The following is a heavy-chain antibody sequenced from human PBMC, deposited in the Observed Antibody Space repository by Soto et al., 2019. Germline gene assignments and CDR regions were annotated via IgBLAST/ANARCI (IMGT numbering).Heavy chain of an antibody. V-gene: IGHV3-15*07. CDR3: TTARGPDSSGLTNWFDP. J-gene: IGHJ5*02. Sequence: EVQLVESGGGLVKPGGSLRLSCAASGFTFSNAWMNWVRQAPGKGLEWVGRIKSKTDGGTTDYAAPVKGRFTISRDDSKNTLYLQMNSLKTEDTAVYYCTTARGPDSSGLTNWFDPWGQGTLVTVSS. CDR1: GFTFSNAW. CDR2: IKSKTDGGTT. D-gene: IGHD3-22*01.